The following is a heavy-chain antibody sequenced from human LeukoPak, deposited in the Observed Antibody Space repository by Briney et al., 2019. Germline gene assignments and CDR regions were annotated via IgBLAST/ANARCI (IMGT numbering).Heavy chain of an antibody. CDR2: IYNSGNT. CDR3: ARMNSGCYFDY. CDR1: GGSISSYH. D-gene: IGHD6-19*01. V-gene: IGHV4-59*01. J-gene: IGHJ4*02. Sequence: SETLSLTCTVSGGSISSYHWSWIRQPPGKGLEWIGYIYNSGNTNYNPSLKSRVTISVDTSKNQFSPKLSSVTAADTAVYYCARMNSGCYFDYWGQGTLVTVSS.